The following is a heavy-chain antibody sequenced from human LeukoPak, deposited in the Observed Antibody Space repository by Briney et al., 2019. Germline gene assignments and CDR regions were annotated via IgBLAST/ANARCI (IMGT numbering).Heavy chain of an antibody. J-gene: IGHJ6*02. D-gene: IGHD2-15*01. Sequence: PSETLSLTCAVYGGSLSGYYWSWIRQPPGKGLEWIGEINHSGSTNYNPSLKSRVTISVDKSKNQFSLMLSSVTAADTAVYYCARVPYCSGGSCKYYYYYGMDVWGQGTTVTVSS. V-gene: IGHV4-34*01. CDR1: GGSLSGYY. CDR3: ARVPYCSGGSCKYYYYYGMDV. CDR2: INHSGST.